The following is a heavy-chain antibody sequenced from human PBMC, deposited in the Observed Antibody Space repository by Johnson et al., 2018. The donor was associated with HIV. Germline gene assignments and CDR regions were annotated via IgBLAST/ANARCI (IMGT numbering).Heavy chain of an antibody. CDR1: GFIFSSYA. CDR3: ARGRCSSTSCIDAFDI. CDR2: ISYDGSIK. Sequence: QVQLVESGGGVVQPGRSLRLSCAASGFIFSSYAMHWVRQAPGKGLEWVAVISYDGSIKYYADSVKGQFTISRDNSKNTLYLQMNSQRAEDTAVYYCARGRCSSTSCIDAFDIWGQGTMVTVSS. D-gene: IGHD2-2*01. J-gene: IGHJ3*02. V-gene: IGHV3-30*04.